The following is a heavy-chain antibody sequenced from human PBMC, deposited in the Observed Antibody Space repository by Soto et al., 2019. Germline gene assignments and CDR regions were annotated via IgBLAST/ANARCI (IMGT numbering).Heavy chain of an antibody. CDR1: GFTFSSYG. J-gene: IGHJ4*02. Sequence: QVQLVESGVGVVQPGRSLRLSCAASGFTFSSYGMHWVRQAPGKGLEWVAVISYDGSNKYYADSVKGRFTISRDNSKNTLYLQMNSLRAEDTAVYYCAKDLSSSWYRAPGFDYWGQGTLVTVSS. V-gene: IGHV3-30*18. CDR2: ISYDGSNK. CDR3: AKDLSSSWYRAPGFDY. D-gene: IGHD6-13*01.